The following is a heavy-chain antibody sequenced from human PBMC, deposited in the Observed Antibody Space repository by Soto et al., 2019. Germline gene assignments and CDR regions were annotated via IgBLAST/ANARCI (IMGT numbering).Heavy chain of an antibody. D-gene: IGHD6-19*01. CDR3: ARGRGWRDY. CDR1: GYPFTTYD. V-gene: IGHV1-8*01. Sequence: QVQLVQSGAEVKKPGASVKVSCKASGYPFTTYDISWVRQAAGQGLEWMGWINLNSGHTDYAQRFQGRVTMTRNTSLSIAYMELTSLSSEDTAVYYCARGRGWRDYWGQGTLVNVSS. J-gene: IGHJ4*02. CDR2: INLNSGHT.